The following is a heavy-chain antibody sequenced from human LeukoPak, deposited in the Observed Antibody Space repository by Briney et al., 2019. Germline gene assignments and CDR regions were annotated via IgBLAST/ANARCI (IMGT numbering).Heavy chain of an antibody. CDR2: IWYDGSNK. D-gene: IGHD3-10*01. CDR3: ARARGSGSYYGHDYYYYYYMDV. CDR1: GFTFSSYA. V-gene: IGHV3-30*04. J-gene: IGHJ6*03. Sequence: GRSLRLSCAASGFTFSSYAMHWVRQAPGKGLEWVAVIWYDGSNKYYADSVKGRFTISRDNSKNTLYLQMNSLRAEDTAVYYCARARGSGSYYGHDYYYYYYMDVWGQGTTVTVSS.